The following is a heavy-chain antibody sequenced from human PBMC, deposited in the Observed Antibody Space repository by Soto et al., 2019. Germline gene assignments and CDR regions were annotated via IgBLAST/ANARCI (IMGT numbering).Heavy chain of an antibody. J-gene: IGHJ4*02. D-gene: IGHD3-3*01. CDR3: ARGLLELVTILGVVMSAATQKFDY. CDR2: MNPNSGNT. CDR1: GYTFSNYD. V-gene: IGHV1-8*01. Sequence: QVQLVQSGAEVKKPGASVKVSCKASGYTFSNYDINWVRQATGQGLEWMGWMNPNSGNTGYAQKFQGRVTMTRNTSISTVCMELSSLRAEDTAVYYCARGLLELVTILGVVMSAATQKFDYWGQGTLVTVSS.